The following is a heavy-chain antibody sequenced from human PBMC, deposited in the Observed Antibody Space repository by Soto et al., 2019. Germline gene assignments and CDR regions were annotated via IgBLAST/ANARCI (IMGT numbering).Heavy chain of an antibody. Sequence: GGSLRLSCAASGFTFSSYWMHWVRQAPGKGLVWVSRINSDESSTTYADSVKGRFTISRDNAKNTLYLQMNSLRAEDTAVCYCATYCSRTSCYWERFDYWGQGSLVTVSS. D-gene: IGHD2-2*01. CDR3: ATYCSRTSCYWERFDY. J-gene: IGHJ4*02. CDR2: INSDESST. CDR1: GFTFSSYW. V-gene: IGHV3-74*01.